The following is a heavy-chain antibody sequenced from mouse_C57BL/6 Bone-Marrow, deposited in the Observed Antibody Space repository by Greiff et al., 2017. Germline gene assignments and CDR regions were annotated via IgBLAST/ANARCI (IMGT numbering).Heavy chain of an antibody. CDR2: IYPGSGNT. CDR3: TTPFYDGYSHWYFDV. D-gene: IGHD2-3*01. V-gene: IGHV1-66*01. J-gene: IGHJ1*03. Sequence: QVQLQQSGPELVKPGASVKISCKASGYSFTSYYIHWVKQRPGQGLAWIGWIYPGSGNTKYNEKFKGKATLTADTSSSTAYMQLSSLTSEDSAVYYCTTPFYDGYSHWYFDVWGTGTTVTVSS. CDR1: GYSFTSYY.